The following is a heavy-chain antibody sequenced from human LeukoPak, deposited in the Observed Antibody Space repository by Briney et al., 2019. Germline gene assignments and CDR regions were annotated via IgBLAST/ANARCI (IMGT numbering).Heavy chain of an antibody. V-gene: IGHV4-59*01. CDR3: ARDRRGSYYTFGV. Sequence: PSETLSLTCSVSGASINGYFWSWVRQTPERGLEWIGYVSHTGATTSNPTLKSRVSITIDMSKSQISLSMTSVTAADSALYYCARDRRGSYYTFGVWGPGTIVSVS. D-gene: IGHD1-26*01. CDR1: GASINGYF. CDR2: VSHTGAT. J-gene: IGHJ3*01.